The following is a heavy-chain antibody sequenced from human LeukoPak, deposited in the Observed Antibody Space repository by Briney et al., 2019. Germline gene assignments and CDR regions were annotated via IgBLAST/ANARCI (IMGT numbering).Heavy chain of an antibody. V-gene: IGHV1-18*01. CDR1: GYSFTSYG. CDR2: ISAYNGNT. Sequence: GASVNVSCTASGYSFTSYGISWVRQAPGQGLEWMGWISAYNGNTNYGQKFQNRVTVTTDTSTSTAYMDLRSLRSDDTAIYYCARDRPGRYYGSGRYYNPPDYWGQGTLVIVSS. J-gene: IGHJ4*02. CDR3: ARDRPGRYYGSGRYYNPPDY. D-gene: IGHD3-10*01.